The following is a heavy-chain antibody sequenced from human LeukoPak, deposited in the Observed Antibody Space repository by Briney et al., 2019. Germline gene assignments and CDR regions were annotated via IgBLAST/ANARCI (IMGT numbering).Heavy chain of an antibody. J-gene: IGHJ4*02. CDR2: VYYSGST. V-gene: IGHV4-39*07. D-gene: IGHD6-13*01. CDR1: GGSISSSTYY. CDR3: ARGRYSFFDY. Sequence: SETLSLTCTVSGGSISSSTYYWGWIRQPPGKGLEWIGSVYYSGSTYYNPSLKSRVTISVDTSKNQFSLKLSSVTAADTAVCYCARGRYSFFDYWGQGTLVTVSP.